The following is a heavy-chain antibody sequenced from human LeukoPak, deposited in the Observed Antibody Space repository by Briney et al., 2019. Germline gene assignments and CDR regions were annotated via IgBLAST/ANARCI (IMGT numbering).Heavy chain of an antibody. CDR3: AAGSYSFYYMGV. J-gene: IGHJ6*03. Sequence: ASETLSLTCTVSGGSISRYYWTWIRQPPGKGLEWIGYLYYSGSTIYNPSLKSRVTISVDTSKNQFSLKLSSVTAADTAVYYCAAGSYSFYYMGVWGKGTTVIISS. V-gene: IGHV4-59*01. CDR2: LYYSGST. CDR1: GGSISRYY. D-gene: IGHD3-10*01.